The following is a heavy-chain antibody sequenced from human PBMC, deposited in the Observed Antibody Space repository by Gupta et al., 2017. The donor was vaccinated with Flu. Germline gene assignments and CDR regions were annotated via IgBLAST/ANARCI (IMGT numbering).Heavy chain of an antibody. CDR2: IYTSGST. V-gene: IGHV4-61*02. CDR3: AXEPSHVTMRYFDY. CDR1: GGSISSGSYY. Sequence: QVQLQESGPGLVKPSQTLSLTCTVSGGSISSGSYYWSWIRQPAGKGLEWIGRIYTSGSTNYNPSLKSRVTISVDTSKNQFSLKLSSVTAAXTAVYYCAXEPSHVTMRYFDYWGQGTLVTVSS. D-gene: IGHD5-24*01. J-gene: IGHJ4*02.